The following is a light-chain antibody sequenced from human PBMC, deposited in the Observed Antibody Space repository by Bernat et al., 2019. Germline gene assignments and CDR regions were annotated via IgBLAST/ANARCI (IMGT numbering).Light chain of an antibody. CDR1: QGVNSN. V-gene: IGKV3-20*01. CDR3: QQYGNSPPAYT. Sequence: EIVLTQSPATLSVSPGERVTLSCRASQGVNSNLAWYQQRSGQAPRLLIYGTSSRATGIPDRFSGSVSGTDFTLTISRLEPEDFAVYYCQQYGNSPPAYTFGQGTKLEIQ. CDR2: GTS. J-gene: IGKJ2*01.